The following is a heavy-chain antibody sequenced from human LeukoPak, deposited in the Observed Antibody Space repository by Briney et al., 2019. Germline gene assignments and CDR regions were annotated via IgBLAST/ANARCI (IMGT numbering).Heavy chain of an antibody. CDR1: GGSISNYY. CDR3: ARDVQIVATIFMGDYYYYYYMDV. J-gene: IGHJ6*03. CDR2: IYASGST. D-gene: IGHD5-12*01. Sequence: SETLSLTCTVSGGSISNYYWSWIRQPAGKGLEWIGRIYASGSTNYNPSLKSRVTMSVDTSKNQFSLKLDSVTAADTAVYYCARDVQIVATIFMGDYYYYYYMDVWGKGTTLTISS. V-gene: IGHV4-4*07.